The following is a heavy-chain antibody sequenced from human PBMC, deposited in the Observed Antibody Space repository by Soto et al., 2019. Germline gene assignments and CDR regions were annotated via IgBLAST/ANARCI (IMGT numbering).Heavy chain of an antibody. CDR1: GYIFTAYS. V-gene: IGHV1-46*01. J-gene: IGHJ6*02. Sequence: ASVKVSCKASGYIFTAYSMHWVRQAPGQGLEWMGVVNPSGSANYAQKFQGRVTMTRDTSTSTVYMDLSSLTSEDTAVYYCARDLVGLRSDYYYGMDVWGQGTTVTVSS. CDR3: ARDLVGLRSDYYYGMDV. D-gene: IGHD5-12*01. CDR2: VNPSGSA.